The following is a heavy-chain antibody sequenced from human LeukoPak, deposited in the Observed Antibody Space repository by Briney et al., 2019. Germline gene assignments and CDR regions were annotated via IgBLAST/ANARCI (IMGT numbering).Heavy chain of an antibody. D-gene: IGHD1-1*01. CDR3: ARQSFPNAGSFFSY. Sequence: ASVKVSCKASGYTFTGHYIHWVRQAPGQGLEWMGWIVPDTGGARYAQKLHGRVTLTRDTSISTAYMELGGLTSDDTAMYYCARQSFPNAGSFFSYWGQGTLVTVSS. V-gene: IGHV1-2*02. J-gene: IGHJ4*02. CDR2: IVPDTGGA. CDR1: GYTFTGHY.